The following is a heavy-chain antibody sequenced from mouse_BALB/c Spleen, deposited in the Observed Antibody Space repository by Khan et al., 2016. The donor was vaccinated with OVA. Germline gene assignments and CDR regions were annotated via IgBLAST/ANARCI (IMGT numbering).Heavy chain of an antibody. CDR3: ARSYFYGYYFDQ. Sequence: EVELVESGGGLVQPGGSRYLSCAASGFTFSSFGMHWVRQALEKGLVWVVYIRGDSYTIYYTDTLKGRITITRDNPKNNLFLQMTILSSEDMAIYYCARSYFYGYYFDQWGQGTTLTVSS. V-gene: IGHV5-17*02. CDR2: IRGDSYTI. D-gene: IGHD1-1*01. J-gene: IGHJ2*01. CDR1: GFTFSSFG.